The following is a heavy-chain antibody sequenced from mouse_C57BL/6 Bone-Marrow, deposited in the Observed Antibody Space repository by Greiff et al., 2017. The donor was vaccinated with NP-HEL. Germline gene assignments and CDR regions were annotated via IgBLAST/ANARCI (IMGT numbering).Heavy chain of an antibody. CDR3: ARLRLLRYDYFDY. CDR2: IHPNSGST. CDR1: GYTFTSYW. V-gene: IGHV1-64*01. Sequence: QVQLQQPGAELVKPGASVKLSCKASGYTFTSYWMHWVKQRPGQGLEWIGMIHPNSGSTNYNEKFKSKATLTVDKSSSTAYMQLSSLTSEDSAVYYCARLRLLRYDYFDYWGQGTTLTVSS. D-gene: IGHD1-1*01. J-gene: IGHJ2*01.